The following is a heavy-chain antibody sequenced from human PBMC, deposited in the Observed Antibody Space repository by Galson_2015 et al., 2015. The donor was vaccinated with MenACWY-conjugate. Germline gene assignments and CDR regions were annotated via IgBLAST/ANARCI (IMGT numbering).Heavy chain of an antibody. CDR3: VKGGWLDD. D-gene: IGHD2-15*01. CDR1: GFSFATFD. V-gene: IGHV3-23*01. Sequence: SLRLSCAASGFSFATFDMSCGRLAPGKGLEWVSFISGRDGSTHYADSVKGRFTISRDNSKNTLYLQMSSLRAEDTAVYYCVKGGWLDDWGQGSLVTVSS. J-gene: IGHJ4*02. CDR2: ISGRDGST.